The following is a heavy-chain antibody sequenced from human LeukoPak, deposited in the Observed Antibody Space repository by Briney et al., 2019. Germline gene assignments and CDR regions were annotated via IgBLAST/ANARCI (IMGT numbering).Heavy chain of an antibody. J-gene: IGHJ5*02. V-gene: IGHV3-21*01. CDR1: GFTFSSYS. CDR2: ISSSSSYI. D-gene: IGHD6-13*01. CDR3: ARDKVIAAAGTGWFDP. Sequence: PGGSLRLSCAASGFTFSSYSMNWVRQAPGKGLEWVSSISSSSSYIYYADSVKGRFTIPRDNAKNSLYLQMNSLRAEDTAVYYCARDKVIAAAGTGWFDPWGQGTLVTVSS.